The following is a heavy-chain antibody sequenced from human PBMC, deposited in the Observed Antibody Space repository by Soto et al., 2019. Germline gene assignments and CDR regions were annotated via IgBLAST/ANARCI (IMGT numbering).Heavy chain of an antibody. CDR2: IYYSGST. CDR3: ARQKGSSYGPFDC. J-gene: IGHJ4*02. V-gene: IGHV4-39*01. Sequence: SETLSLTCTVSGGSISSSSYYWGWIRQPPGKGLEWIGSIYYSGSTYYNPSLKSRVTISVDTSKSQFSLKLTSVTAADTAVYYCARQKGSSYGPFDCWGQGTLVTVSS. CDR1: GGSISSSSYY. D-gene: IGHD4-17*01.